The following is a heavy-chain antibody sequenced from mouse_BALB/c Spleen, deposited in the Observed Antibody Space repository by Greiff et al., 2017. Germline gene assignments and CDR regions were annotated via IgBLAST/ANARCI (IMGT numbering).Heavy chain of an antibody. CDR3: ARRGLSYFDY. D-gene: IGHD3-3*01. J-gene: IGHJ2*01. V-gene: IGHV1-54*03. CDR1: GYAFTNYL. Sequence: VQLQQSGAELVRPGTSVKVSCKASGYAFTNYLIERVKQRPGQGLEWIGVINPGSGGTNYNEKFKGKATLTADKSSSTAYMQLSSLTSDDSAVYFCARRGLSYFDYWGQGTTLTVSS. CDR2: INPGSGGT.